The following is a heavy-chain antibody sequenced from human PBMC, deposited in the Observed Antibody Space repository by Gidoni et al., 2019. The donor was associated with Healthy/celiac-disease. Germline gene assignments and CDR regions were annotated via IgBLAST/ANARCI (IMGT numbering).Heavy chain of an antibody. D-gene: IGHD2-2*02. J-gene: IGHJ3*02. Sequence: EVQLVASGGGLVQPGRSLRLSCAASGFSFDDYAMHLVRQAPVKGVEWVSGSIWNSGSIGYAYSVNGRFTISRDNANISLYLQMNSLRAEDTALYYCAKAQIVVVPAAIPDGAFDIWGQGTMVTVSS. CDR1: GFSFDDYA. CDR3: AKAQIVVVPAAIPDGAFDI. V-gene: IGHV3-9*01. CDR2: SIWNSGSI.